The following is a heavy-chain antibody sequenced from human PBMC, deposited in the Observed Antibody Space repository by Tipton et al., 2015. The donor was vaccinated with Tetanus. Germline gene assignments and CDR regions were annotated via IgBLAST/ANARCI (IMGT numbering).Heavy chain of an antibody. CDR2: ISHSGTT. V-gene: IGHV4-34*01. CDR3: ARDQGYGDYEFDY. CDR1: GGSFSGYY. D-gene: IGHD4-17*01. Sequence: TLSLTCAVYGGSFSGYYWSWIRQTPGKGLEWIGDISHSGTTAYNPSLKSRLTISADMSKNQFSLKFISVTAADTAVYYCARDQGYGDYEFDYWGQGTLVTVSS. J-gene: IGHJ4*02.